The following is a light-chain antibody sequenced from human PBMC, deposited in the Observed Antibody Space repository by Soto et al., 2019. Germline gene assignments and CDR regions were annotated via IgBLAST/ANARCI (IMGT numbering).Light chain of an antibody. V-gene: IGKV3-20*01. CDR1: QGIGDT. CDR3: QQYGSSPLT. J-gene: IGKJ4*01. CDR2: GAS. Sequence: VVRTQSAATLSVSPGEGATLSCRASQGIGDTLAWYQHKPGQAPRLLIYGASSRATGIPDRFSGSGSGTDFTLTISRLEPEDFAVYYCQQYGSSPLTFGGGTKVDIK.